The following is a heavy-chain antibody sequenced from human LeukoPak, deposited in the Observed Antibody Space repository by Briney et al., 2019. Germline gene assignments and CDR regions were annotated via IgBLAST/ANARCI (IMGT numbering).Heavy chain of an antibody. CDR3: ATAVLRYFDWPGHAFDI. V-gene: IGHV1-24*01. CDR2: FDPEDGET. Sequence: ASVKVSCKVSGYTLTELSMHWVRQAPGKGLEWMGGFDPEDGETIYAQKFQGRVTMTEDTSTDTAYMELSSLRSEDTAVYYCATAVLRYFDWPGHAFDIWGQGTMVTVSS. CDR1: GYTLTELS. J-gene: IGHJ3*02. D-gene: IGHD3-9*01.